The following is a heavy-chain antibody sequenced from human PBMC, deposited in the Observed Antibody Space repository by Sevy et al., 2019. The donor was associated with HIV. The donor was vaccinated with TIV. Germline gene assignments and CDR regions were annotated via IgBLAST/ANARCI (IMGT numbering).Heavy chain of an antibody. D-gene: IGHD2-8*01. CDR2: IKEDGSAK. CDR1: RFTFKTYW. V-gene: IGHV3-7*03. Sequence: GGSLRLSCAASRFTFKTYWMSWVRQAPGKGLEWVGNIKEDGSAKYYADSVKGRFTISRDNSKNSFYLQMDNLRVEDTALYYCAREGCTRPHDYWGQGTRVTVSS. CDR3: AREGCTRPHDY. J-gene: IGHJ4*02.